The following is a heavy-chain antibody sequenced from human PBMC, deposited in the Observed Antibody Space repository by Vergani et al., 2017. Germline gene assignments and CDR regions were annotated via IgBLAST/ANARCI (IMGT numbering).Heavy chain of an antibody. Sequence: QVQLQQWGAGLLKPSETLSLTCAVYGGSFSGYYWSWIRQPPGKGLEWIGEINHSGSTNYNPSLKSRVTISVDTSKNQFSLKLSSVTAADTAVYYCAIYERRPRAYGMDVWGQGTTVTVSS. D-gene: IGHD2-2*02. CDR1: GGSFSGYY. J-gene: IGHJ6*02. CDR2: INHSGST. CDR3: AIYERRPRAYGMDV. V-gene: IGHV4-34*01.